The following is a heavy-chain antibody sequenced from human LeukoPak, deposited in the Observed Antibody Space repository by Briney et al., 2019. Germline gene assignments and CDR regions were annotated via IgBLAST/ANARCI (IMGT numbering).Heavy chain of an antibody. V-gene: IGHV4-39*01. D-gene: IGHD3-10*01. CDR2: IYYSGST. CDR3: ARLAPLIWFGEYLNYFDY. J-gene: IGHJ4*02. Sequence: SETLSLTCTVSGGSISSSSYYWGWIRQPPGKGLEWIGSIYYSGSTYYNPSLKSRVTISVDTSKNQFSLKLSSVTAADTAVYYCARLAPLIWFGEYLNYFDYWGQGTLVTVSS. CDR1: GGSISSSSYY.